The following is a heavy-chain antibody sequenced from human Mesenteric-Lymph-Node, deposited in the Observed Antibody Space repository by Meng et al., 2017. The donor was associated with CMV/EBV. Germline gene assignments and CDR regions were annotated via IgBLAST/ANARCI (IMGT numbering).Heavy chain of an antibody. Sequence: GEPLKISCVASGFTFSTYAMSWVRQAPGKGLEWVSVIYTGAITTYYADSVEGRFTISRDNSKNTVYLQMSSLRAEDTAIYYCAKDLSNVGATTSFQHWGQGTLVTVSS. CDR2: IYTGAITT. CDR1: GFTFSTYA. D-gene: IGHD1-26*01. CDR3: AKDLSNVGATTSFQH. V-gene: IGHV3-23*03. J-gene: IGHJ1*01.